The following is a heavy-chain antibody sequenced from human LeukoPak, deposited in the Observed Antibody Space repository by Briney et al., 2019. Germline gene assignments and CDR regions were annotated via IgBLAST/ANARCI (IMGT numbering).Heavy chain of an antibody. V-gene: IGHV1-69*13. D-gene: IGHD3-22*01. CDR3: ARGGQYYYDSSGYWSLDY. J-gene: IGHJ4*02. Sequence: SVRVSCKASGGTFSSYAISWVRQAPGQGLEWMGGIIPIFGTANYAQKFQGRVTITADESTSTAYMELSSLRSGDTAVYYCARGGQYYYDSSGYWSLDYWGQGTLVTVSS. CDR2: IIPIFGTA. CDR1: GGTFSSYA.